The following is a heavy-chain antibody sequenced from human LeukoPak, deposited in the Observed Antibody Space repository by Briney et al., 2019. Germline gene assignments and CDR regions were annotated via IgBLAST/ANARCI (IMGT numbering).Heavy chain of an antibody. D-gene: IGHD3-10*01. V-gene: IGHV3-48*04. J-gene: IGHJ4*02. CDR3: TRSPDGVDY. CDR1: GFTFSSYS. CDR2: ISSSSSTI. Sequence: GGSLRLSCAASGFTFSSYSMNWVRQAPGKGLEWVSYISSSSSTIYYADSVKGRFTISRDNAKNSLYLEMNSLRVEDTAVYYCTRSPDGVDYWGQGTLVTVSS.